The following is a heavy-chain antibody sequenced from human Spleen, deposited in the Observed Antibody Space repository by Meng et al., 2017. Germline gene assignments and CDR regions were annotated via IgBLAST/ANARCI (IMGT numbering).Heavy chain of an antibody. CDR2: IYHSGTT. J-gene: IGHJ4*02. CDR3: ARGHHYYDSSGYGG. Sequence: QGHSQASGPGPVKPSGTLSLTCAVSGASISPSNWWSWVRQPPGKGLQWIGDIYHSGTTHYNPSLKSRVSMSVDKSKNQFSLRLSSVTASDTAVYYCARGHHYYDSSGYGGWGQGTLVTVSS. D-gene: IGHD3-22*01. V-gene: IGHV4-4*02. CDR1: GASISPSNW.